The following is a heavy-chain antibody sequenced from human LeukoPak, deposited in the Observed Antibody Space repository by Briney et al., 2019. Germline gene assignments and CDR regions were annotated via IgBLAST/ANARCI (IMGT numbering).Heavy chain of an antibody. V-gene: IGHV3-11*01. Sequence: GGSLRLSCAASGFTFSDYYMSWLRQAPGKGLEWVSYISSSGRTIYYADSVKGRFTISSDNAKNSLYLQMNSLRAEDTAVYYCARVTSSSWYYFDYWGQGTLVTVSS. D-gene: IGHD6-13*01. J-gene: IGHJ4*02. CDR2: ISSSGRTI. CDR1: GFTFSDYY. CDR3: ARVTSSSWYYFDY.